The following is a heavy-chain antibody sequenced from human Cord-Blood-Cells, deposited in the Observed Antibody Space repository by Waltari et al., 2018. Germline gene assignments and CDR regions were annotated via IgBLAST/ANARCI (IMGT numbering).Heavy chain of an antibody. CDR2: IYSGGST. V-gene: IGHV3-53*01. CDR1: GLTVSSNY. J-gene: IGHJ3*02. CDR3: ARGYSGYDYAFDI. D-gene: IGHD5-12*01. Sequence: EVQLVESGGGLIQPGGSLRLSCAASGLTVSSNYMSWVGQAPGKGLECVSVIYSGGSTYYADSVKGRFTISRDNSKHTLYLQMNSLRAEDTAVYYCARGYSGYDYAFDIWGQGTMVTVSS.